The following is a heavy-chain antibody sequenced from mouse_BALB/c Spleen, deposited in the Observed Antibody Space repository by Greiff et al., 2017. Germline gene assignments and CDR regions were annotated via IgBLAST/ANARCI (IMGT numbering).Heavy chain of an antibody. Sequence: VQLQQSAAELARPGASVKMSCKASGYTFTSYTMHWVKQRPGQGLEWIGYINPSSGYTEYNQKFKDKTTLTADKSSSTAYMQLSSLTSEDSAVYYCARDYGSSYDAMDYWGQGTTGTVAS. CDR3: ARDYGSSYDAMDY. CDR2: INPSSGYT. V-gene: IGHV1-4*02. CDR1: GYTFTSYT. J-gene: IGHJ4*01. D-gene: IGHD1-1*01.